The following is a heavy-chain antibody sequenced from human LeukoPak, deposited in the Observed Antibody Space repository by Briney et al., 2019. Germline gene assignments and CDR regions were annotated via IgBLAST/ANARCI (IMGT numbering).Heavy chain of an antibody. Sequence: PSETLSLTCAVYGGSFSGSYWSWIGQPPGKGLEWIGEIHPSGITNYNPSLKSRVSISIDTSKNQFSLSLTSVTAADTAVYYCSRGYDNEKSAYWGQGTLVTVSS. J-gene: IGHJ4*02. CDR3: SRGYDNEKSAY. CDR2: IHPSGIT. D-gene: IGHD3-22*01. V-gene: IGHV4-34*01. CDR1: GGSFSGSY.